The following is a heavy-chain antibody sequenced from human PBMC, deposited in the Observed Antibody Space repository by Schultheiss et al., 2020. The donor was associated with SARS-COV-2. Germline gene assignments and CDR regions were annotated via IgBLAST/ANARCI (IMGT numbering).Heavy chain of an antibody. CDR1: GFTFSSYA. V-gene: IGHV3-64*01. CDR2: ISSNGGST. Sequence: GGSLRLSCAASGFTFSSYAMHWVRQAPGKGLEYVSAISSNGGSTYYANSVKGRFTISRDNSKNTLYLQMGSLRAEDMAVYYCARDPGYCSGGSCYSELHYYGMDVWGQGTTVTVSS. D-gene: IGHD2-15*01. CDR3: ARDPGYCSGGSCYSELHYYGMDV. J-gene: IGHJ6*02.